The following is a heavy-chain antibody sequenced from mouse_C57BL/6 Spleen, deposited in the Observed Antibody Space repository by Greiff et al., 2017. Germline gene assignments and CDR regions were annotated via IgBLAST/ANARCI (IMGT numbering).Heavy chain of an antibody. V-gene: IGHV1-81*01. J-gene: IGHJ4*01. CDR2: IYPRSGNT. CDR3: ARRTGYAMDY. Sequence: VQLQQSGAELARPGASVKLSCKASGYTFTSYGISWVKQRTGQGLEWIGEIYPRSGNTYYNEKLKGKATLTADKSSSTAYMELRSLTSEDSAVYFCARRTGYAMDYWGQGTSVTVSS. CDR1: GYTFTSYG.